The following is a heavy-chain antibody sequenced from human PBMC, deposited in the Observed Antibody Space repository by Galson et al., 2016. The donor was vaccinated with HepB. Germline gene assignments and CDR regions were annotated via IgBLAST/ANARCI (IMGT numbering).Heavy chain of an antibody. V-gene: IGHV3-30*03. J-gene: IGHJ4*02. Sequence: SLRLSCAASGFTFSSYGMYWVRQAPGKGLEWMAVISFDGNKKYYADSVKGRFTISRDNSKNMFYLQMDSLRPEDTAVYYCAGSIAAATLDHWGQGTQVTVSS. D-gene: IGHD6-13*01. CDR3: AGSIAAATLDH. CDR1: GFTFSSYG. CDR2: ISFDGNKK.